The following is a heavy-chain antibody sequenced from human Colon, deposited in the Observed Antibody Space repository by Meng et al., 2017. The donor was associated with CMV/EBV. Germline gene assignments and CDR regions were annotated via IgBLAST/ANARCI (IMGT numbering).Heavy chain of an antibody. J-gene: IGHJ6*02. V-gene: IGHV1-2*02. D-gene: IGHD6-6*01. CDR2: INPNSGGT. Sequence: ASVKVSCKASGYTFTGYYMHWVRQAPRQGLEWMGWINPNSGGTNYAQKFQGRVTMTRDTSISTAYMELSRLRSDDTAVYYCARGKYSSSWYYYGMDVWGQGTTVTVSS. CDR1: GYTFTGYY. CDR3: ARGKYSSSWYYYGMDV.